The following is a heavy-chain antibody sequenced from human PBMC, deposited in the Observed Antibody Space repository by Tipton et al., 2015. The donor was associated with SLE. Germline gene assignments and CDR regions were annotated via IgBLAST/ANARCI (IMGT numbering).Heavy chain of an antibody. D-gene: IGHD2-2*03. CDR3: ARGGYCSSTSCYQTFDY. CDR2: IIPIFGTA. CDR1: GGTFSSYA. Sequence: QLVQSGAEGKKPGSSVKVSCKASGGTFSSYAISWVRQAPGQGLEWMGGIIPIFGTANYAQKFQGRVTITTDESTSTAYMELSSRRSEDTAVYYCARGGYCSSTSCYQTFDYWGQGPLVTVSS. J-gene: IGHJ4*02. V-gene: IGHV1-69*05.